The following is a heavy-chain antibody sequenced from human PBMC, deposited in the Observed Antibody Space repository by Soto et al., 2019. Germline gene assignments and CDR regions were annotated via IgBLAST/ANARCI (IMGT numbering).Heavy chain of an antibody. CDR1: GFTFNNYA. CDR2: ITSSGAA. Sequence: DVQLLESGGDLAQPGGSLRLSCEASGFTFNNYAIAWVRQAPGKGLEWVSGITSSGAAYYADSVKGRFTISRDNSKNTLYLQMNSLRAEDTGVYDCAKGESSVSARDFDPWGQGTLVTVSS. J-gene: IGHJ5*02. D-gene: IGHD3-22*01. CDR3: AKGESSVSARDFDP. V-gene: IGHV3-23*01.